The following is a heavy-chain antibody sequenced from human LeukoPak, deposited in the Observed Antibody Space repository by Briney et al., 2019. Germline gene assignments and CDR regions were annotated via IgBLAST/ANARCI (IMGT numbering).Heavy chain of an antibody. CDR2: ISGSGGST. Sequence: AGGSLRLSCAASGFTFSSYSMNWVRQAPGKGLEWVSAISGSGGSTYYADSVKGRFTISRDNSKNTLYLQMNSLRAEDTAVYYCAIAVAGYFDYWGQGTLVTVSS. V-gene: IGHV3-23*01. CDR1: GFTFSSYS. CDR3: AIAVAGYFDY. D-gene: IGHD6-19*01. J-gene: IGHJ4*02.